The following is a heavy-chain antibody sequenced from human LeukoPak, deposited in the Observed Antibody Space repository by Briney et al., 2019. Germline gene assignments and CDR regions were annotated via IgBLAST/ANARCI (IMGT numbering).Heavy chain of an antibody. J-gene: IGHJ5*02. D-gene: IGHD6-6*01. Sequence: PGGSLRLSCAASGFTFSSYSMNWVRQAPGKGLEWVSSISSSSSYIYYADSVKGRFTISRDNAKNSLYLQMNSLRAEDTAVYYCARGMGPARSIWFDPWGQGTLVTVSS. CDR2: ISSSSSYI. CDR1: GFTFSSYS. V-gene: IGHV3-21*01. CDR3: ARGMGPARSIWFDP.